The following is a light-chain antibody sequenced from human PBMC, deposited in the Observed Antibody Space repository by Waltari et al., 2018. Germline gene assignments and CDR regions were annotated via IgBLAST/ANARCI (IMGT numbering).Light chain of an antibody. J-gene: IGLJ2*01. V-gene: IGLV1-47*01. CDR1: NSNIGSNY. CDR3: AAWDDSLSAVP. CDR2: KNN. Sequence: QSVLTQPPSTSGTPGQRVTISCSGSNSNIGSNYVYWYQQVPGMAPKLLIYKNNPRPSGLPYRFSGSKSGTSASLAISALRSEDEADYYCAAWDDSLSAVPFGGGTKVTVL.